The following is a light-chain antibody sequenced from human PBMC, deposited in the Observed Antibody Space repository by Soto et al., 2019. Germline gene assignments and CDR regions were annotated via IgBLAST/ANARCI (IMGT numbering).Light chain of an antibody. Sequence: QSVLAQPASVSWSPGQSITISCSGTSSDIGSYNHVAWYQQFPGKSPKLMIYAVSGRPPGVSDRFSGSKSGITASLTISGLQTEDEADYYCISYTDRQSYLFGTGTKVTVL. CDR2: AVS. J-gene: IGLJ1*01. CDR3: ISYTDRQSYL. CDR1: SSDIGSYNH. V-gene: IGLV2-14*03.